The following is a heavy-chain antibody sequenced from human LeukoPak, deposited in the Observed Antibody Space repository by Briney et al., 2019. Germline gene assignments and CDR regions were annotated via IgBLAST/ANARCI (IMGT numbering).Heavy chain of an antibody. CDR2: VNSNIGDT. D-gene: IGHD3-22*01. CDR3: ARDDLGYDSSASD. J-gene: IGHJ4*02. Sequence: GASVKVSFKASGYSFTGYYIHWVRQAPGQGLEWMGWVNSNIGDTYYAQKFRGRLAITRDKSITTVHMELSSLRSNDTAVYYCARDDLGYDSSASDWGQGTLVTVSS. V-gene: IGHV1-2*02. CDR1: GYSFTGYY.